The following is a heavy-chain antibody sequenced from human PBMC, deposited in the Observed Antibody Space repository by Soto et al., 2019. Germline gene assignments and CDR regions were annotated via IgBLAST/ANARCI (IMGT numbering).Heavy chain of an antibody. D-gene: IGHD1-7*01. CDR2: IKTDGSIT. CDR3: AKDMNSVPEY. V-gene: IGHV3-74*01. J-gene: IGHJ4*02. CDR1: GFTFSSYW. Sequence: EVQLVESGGGLVQPGGSLRLPCAASGFTFSSYWMYWVRQAPGKGLVWVSRIKTDGSITSYADSVKGRFTVSRDNARDMLYLQMNSLRAEDTAVYYCAKDMNSVPEYWGQGTLVTVSS.